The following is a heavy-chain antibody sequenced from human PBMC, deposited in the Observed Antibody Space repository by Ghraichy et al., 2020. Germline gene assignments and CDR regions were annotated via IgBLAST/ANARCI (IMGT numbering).Heavy chain of an antibody. CDR1: GFIFTSYA. J-gene: IGHJ4*02. CDR2: ISGSGGAT. D-gene: IGHD1-1*01. CDR3: AKGRAGFDY. Sequence: GGSLRLSRTASGFIFTSYAMSWVRQAPGKGLEWVIGISGSGGATYYADSVRGRFTISRDNSKDTLYLQMDSLRAEDTAIYYCAKGRAGFDYWGQGSLVTVSS. V-gene: IGHV3-23*01.